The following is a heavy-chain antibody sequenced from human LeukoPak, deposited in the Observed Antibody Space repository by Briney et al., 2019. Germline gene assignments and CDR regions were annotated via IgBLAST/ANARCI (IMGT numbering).Heavy chain of an antibody. J-gene: IGHJ4*02. Sequence: QTSETLSLTCAVYGGSFSGYYWSWIRQPPGKGLEWIGEINHSGSTNYNPSLKSRVTISVDTSKNQFSLKLSSVTAADTAVYYCARGSRDYDFWSRLLFDYWGQGTLVTVSS. CDR1: GGSFSGYY. CDR2: INHSGST. D-gene: IGHD3-3*01. CDR3: ARGSRDYDFWSRLLFDY. V-gene: IGHV4-34*01.